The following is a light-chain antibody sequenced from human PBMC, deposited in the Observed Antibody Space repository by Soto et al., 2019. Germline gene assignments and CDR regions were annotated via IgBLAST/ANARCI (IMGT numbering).Light chain of an antibody. CDR1: QSVSSN. CDR3: HQRQSWPRT. CDR2: GAS. J-gene: IGKJ1*01. V-gene: IGKV3-15*01. Sequence: EIVMTQSPATLSVSPGERATLSCRASQSVSSNLAWYQQKPGQAPRLLFYGASTGATGLPARFSASGSGTDFTLTISDVQPEDFALYYCHQRQSWPRTFGQGTKVDIK.